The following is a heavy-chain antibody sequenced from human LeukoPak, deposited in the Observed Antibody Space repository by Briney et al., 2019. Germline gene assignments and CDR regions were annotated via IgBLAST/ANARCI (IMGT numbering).Heavy chain of an antibody. CDR1: GYTFYSYG. CDR2: INVYNGNT. D-gene: IGHD6-13*01. Sequence: ASVKVSCKASGYTFYSYGISWVRQAPGQGLEWMGWINVYNGNTNYAQKFQDRVTMTTDTSTGTAYMELRSLTSDDTAVYYCARDRRIAAAGTRGNWFDPWGQGTLVTVSS. V-gene: IGHV1-18*01. J-gene: IGHJ5*02. CDR3: ARDRRIAAAGTRGNWFDP.